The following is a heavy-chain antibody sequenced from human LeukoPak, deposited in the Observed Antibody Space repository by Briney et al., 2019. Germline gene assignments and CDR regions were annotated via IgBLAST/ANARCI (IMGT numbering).Heavy chain of an antibody. J-gene: IGHJ4*02. D-gene: IGHD6-19*01. Sequence: SVKVSCKASGDTFSSYGISWVRQAPGQGLEWMGGIIPIFGTANYAQTFQGRVTITAEESTNTAYMELNTLRSEDTAVYFCSCRKEIAVTGASATYLDYWGQGTLVTVSS. CDR3: SCRKEIAVTGASATYLDY. CDR1: GDTFSSYG. CDR2: IIPIFGTA. V-gene: IGHV1-69*13.